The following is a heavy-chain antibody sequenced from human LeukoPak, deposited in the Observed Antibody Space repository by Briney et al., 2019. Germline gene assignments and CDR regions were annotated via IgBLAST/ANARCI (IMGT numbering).Heavy chain of an antibody. D-gene: IGHD6-13*01. V-gene: IGHV3-23*01. CDR2: ISGSGGST. CDR3: AKDGSAAAGSEVDY. J-gene: IGHJ4*02. Sequence: GGSLRLSCAASGFIFSSSGMHWVRQAPGKGLEWVSAISGSGGSTYYADSVKGRFTISRDNSKNTLYLQMNSLRAEDTAVYYCAKDGSAAAGSEVDYWGQGTLVTVSS. CDR1: GFIFSSSG.